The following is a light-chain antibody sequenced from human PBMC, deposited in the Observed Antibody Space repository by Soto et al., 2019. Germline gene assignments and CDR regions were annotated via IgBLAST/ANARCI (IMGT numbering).Light chain of an antibody. CDR1: DNDVGGYDF. V-gene: IGLV2-14*01. CDR3: CSHSTSSAWV. J-gene: IGLJ3*02. Sequence: QSALTQSASVSGSPGQSITIYCTGTDNDVGGYDFVSWYQQHPGRAPKLLIHQVTIRLSGISSRFSGSKSGNTASLTITGLQPEDEAMYFCCSHSTSSAWVFGGGTKVTVL. CDR2: QVT.